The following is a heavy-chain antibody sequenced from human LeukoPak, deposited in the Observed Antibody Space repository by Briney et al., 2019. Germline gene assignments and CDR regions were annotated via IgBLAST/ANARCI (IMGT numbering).Heavy chain of an antibody. CDR3: TTDRVITGTTLDF. D-gene: IGHD1-7*01. J-gene: IGHJ4*02. Sequence: GSLRLSCEPSGFTFSHAWMSWVRQAPGKGLEWVGRIKSKTDGGTTDYAAPVKGRITISRDDSKNTLYLQMNSLETEDTAMYYCTTDRVITGTTLDFWGQGTLVTVSP. CDR1: GFTFSHAW. CDR2: IKSKTDGGTT. V-gene: IGHV3-15*01.